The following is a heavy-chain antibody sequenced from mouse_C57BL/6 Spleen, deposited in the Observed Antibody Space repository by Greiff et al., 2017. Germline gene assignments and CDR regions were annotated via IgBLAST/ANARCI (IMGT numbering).Heavy chain of an antibody. J-gene: IGHJ4*01. CDR2: IWSGGST. V-gene: IGHV2-2*01. CDR1: GFSLTSYG. CDR3: ARPLYYSNLNYYAMDY. Sequence: VKVVESGPGLVQPSQSLSITCTVSGFSLTSYGVHWVRQSPGKGLEWLGVIWSGGSTDYNAAFISRLSISKDNSKSQVFFKMNSLQADDTAIYYCARPLYYSNLNYYAMDYWGQGTSVTVSS. D-gene: IGHD2-5*01.